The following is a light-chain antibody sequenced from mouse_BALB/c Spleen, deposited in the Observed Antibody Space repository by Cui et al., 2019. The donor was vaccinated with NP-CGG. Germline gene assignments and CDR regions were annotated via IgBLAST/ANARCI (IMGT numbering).Light chain of an antibody. CDR2: GTN. CDR3: ALWYSNHWV. Sequence: QAVVPQESALTTSPGETVTLTCRSITGTVTTSNYANWVQEKPDHLFTGLIGGTNNRAPGVPARFSGSLIGDKAALTITGAQTEDEAIYFCALWYSNHWVFGGGTKLTVL. V-gene: IGLV1*01. CDR1: TGTVTTSNY. J-gene: IGLJ1*01.